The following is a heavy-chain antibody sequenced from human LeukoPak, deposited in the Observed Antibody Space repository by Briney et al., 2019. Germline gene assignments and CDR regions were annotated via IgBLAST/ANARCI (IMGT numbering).Heavy chain of an antibody. CDR2: IYYSGST. Sequence: LSETLSLTCTVSGGSISSGDYYWSWIRQPRGKGLEWIGYIYYSGSTYYNPSLKSRVTISVDTSKNQFSLKLSSVTAADTAVYYCARAHQLTTPYDYWGQGTLVTVSS. V-gene: IGHV4-30-4*08. CDR3: ARAHQLTTPYDY. CDR1: GGSISSGDYY. D-gene: IGHD2-2*01. J-gene: IGHJ4*02.